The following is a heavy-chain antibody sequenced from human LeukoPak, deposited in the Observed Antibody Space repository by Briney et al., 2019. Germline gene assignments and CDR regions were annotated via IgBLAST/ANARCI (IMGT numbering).Heavy chain of an antibody. D-gene: IGHD3-3*01. CDR3: ARHTIFGVVTPYYFDY. CDR1: GGSFSGYY. CDR2: INHSGST. J-gene: IGHJ4*02. V-gene: IGHV4-34*01. Sequence: PSETLSLTCAVYGGSFSGYYWSWIRQPPGKGLEWIGEINHSGSTNYNPSLKSRVTISVDTSKNQFSLKLSSVTAADTAVYYCARHTIFGVVTPYYFDYWGQGTLVTVSS.